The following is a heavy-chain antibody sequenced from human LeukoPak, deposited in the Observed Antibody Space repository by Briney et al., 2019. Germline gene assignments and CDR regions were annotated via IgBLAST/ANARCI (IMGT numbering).Heavy chain of an antibody. CDR2: INHSGST. D-gene: IGHD6-13*01. J-gene: IGHJ6*02. CDR3: ARDSNPKQQQVLIGMDV. Sequence: PSETLSLTCAVYGGSFSGYYWSWIRQPPGKGLEWIGEINHSGSTNYNPSLKSRVTISVDTSKNQFSLKLSSVTAADTAVYYCARDSNPKQQQVLIGMDVWGQGTTVTVSS. V-gene: IGHV4-34*01. CDR1: GGSFSGYY.